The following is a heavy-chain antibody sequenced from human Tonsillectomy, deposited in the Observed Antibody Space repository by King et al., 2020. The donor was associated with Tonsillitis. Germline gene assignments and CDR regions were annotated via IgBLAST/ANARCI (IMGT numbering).Heavy chain of an antibody. CDR1: GGSISISSYY. D-gene: IGHD6-19*01. J-gene: IGHJ5*02. V-gene: IGHV4-39*01. CDR2: IYYIGST. Sequence: QLQESGPGLVKPSETLSLTCTVSGGSISISSYYWGWIRQPPGKGLEWIGSIYYIGSTYYNPSLKSRVTISVDTSKHQFSLKLSSVTAADTAVYYCARPSSGWSWGQGTLVTVSS. CDR3: ARPSSGWS.